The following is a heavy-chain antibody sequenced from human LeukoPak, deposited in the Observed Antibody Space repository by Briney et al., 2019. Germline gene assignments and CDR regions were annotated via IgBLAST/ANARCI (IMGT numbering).Heavy chain of an antibody. J-gene: IGHJ5*02. CDR3: ARDPRNVGLAP. V-gene: IGHV3-74*01. D-gene: IGHD2-15*01. CDR2: NNGDGSTT. Sequence: GGSLRLSCVASGFSLSGYWMYWVRQAPGKGLMYISRNNGDGSTTNYADVVKGRFTMSRDNVKNILYLQMNSLRVEDTAVYYCARDPRNVGLAPWGQGTLVTVSS. CDR1: GFSLSGYW.